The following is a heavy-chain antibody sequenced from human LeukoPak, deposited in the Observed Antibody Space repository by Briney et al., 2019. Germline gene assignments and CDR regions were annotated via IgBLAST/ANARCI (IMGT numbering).Heavy chain of an antibody. J-gene: IGHJ4*02. CDR3: AKTRPLDSSSWSHGDY. Sequence: GGSLRLSCAASGFTFTNYWMHWVRQAPGMGLVWVSRLPPDELGIIYADSVKGRFTASRDNAKNTVYLQMNSLRAEDTAVYYCAKTRPLDSSSWSHGDYWGQGTLVTVSS. CDR2: LPPDELGI. D-gene: IGHD6-13*01. CDR1: GFTFTNYW. V-gene: IGHV3-74*01.